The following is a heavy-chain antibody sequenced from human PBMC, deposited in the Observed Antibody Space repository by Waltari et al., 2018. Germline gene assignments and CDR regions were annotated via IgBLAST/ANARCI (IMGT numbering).Heavy chain of an antibody. D-gene: IGHD1-26*01. V-gene: IGHV3-49*04. CDR1: GFTFGDYA. Sequence: EVQLVDSGGGLVQPGQSLTLSCTTSGFTFGDYAVTWVRQAPGKGLEWGGFIRSKSLGGTREFAASVKGRFSISRDDSRGVAFLQMNSLETGDTGVYYCCRSLTVSGAKYYFDFWGQGALVTVSS. J-gene: IGHJ4*02. CDR2: IRSKSLGGTR. CDR3: CRSLTVSGAKYYFDF.